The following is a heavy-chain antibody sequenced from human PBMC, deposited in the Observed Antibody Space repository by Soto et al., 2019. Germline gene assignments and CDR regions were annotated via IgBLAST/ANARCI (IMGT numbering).Heavy chain of an antibody. V-gene: IGHV4-59*01. D-gene: IGHD3-3*01. J-gene: IGHJ2*01. CDR3: ARAPRITIFGVVIKDWYFDL. Sequence: QSQTLSLTCTVSGGSISSYYWSWIRQPPGKGLEWIGYIYYSGSTNYNPSLKSRVTISVDTSKNQFSLKLSSVTAADTAVYYCARAPRITIFGVVIKDWYFDLWGRGTLVTVSS. CDR2: IYYSGST. CDR1: GGSISSYY.